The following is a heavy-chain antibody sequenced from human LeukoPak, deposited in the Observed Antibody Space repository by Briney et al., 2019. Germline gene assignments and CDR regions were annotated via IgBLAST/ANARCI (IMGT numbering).Heavy chain of an antibody. J-gene: IGHJ4*02. CDR3: AKDQPLNTAMGY. Sequence: GGSLRLSCAASGFTFSSYGMHWVRQAPGKGLEWVAFIRYDGSNKYYTDSVKGRFTISRDNSKNTLYLQMNSLRAEDTAVYYCAKDQPLNTAMGYWGQGTLVTVFS. D-gene: IGHD5-18*01. CDR1: GFTFSSYG. V-gene: IGHV3-30*02. CDR2: IRYDGSNK.